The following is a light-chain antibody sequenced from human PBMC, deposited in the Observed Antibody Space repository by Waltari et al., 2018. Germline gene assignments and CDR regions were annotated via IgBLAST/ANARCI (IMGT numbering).Light chain of an antibody. V-gene: IGKV2-28*01. Sequence: DIVMSQSPLSLPVTPGEPASISCRSSQSLLHSNGYNNLDCYLQKPGQSPQLLMFLGSNRAAGVPDRCSGSGSGTDFTLKISRVEAEDVGVYYCMQALEMPRTFGQGTKVEIK. J-gene: IGKJ1*01. CDR2: LGS. CDR3: MQALEMPRT. CDR1: QSLLHSNGYNN.